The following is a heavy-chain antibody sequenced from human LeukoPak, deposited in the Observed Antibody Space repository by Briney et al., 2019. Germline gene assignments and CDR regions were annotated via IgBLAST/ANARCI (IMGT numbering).Heavy chain of an antibody. CDR1: GLTFSNAW. D-gene: IGHD4-23*01. CDR3: TTAFYYRGNPEYYFDY. CDR2: IKSKTDGGTT. V-gene: IGHV3-15*01. J-gene: IGHJ4*02. Sequence: GGSLRLSCAASGLTFSNAWMTWVRQAPGKGLEWVGHIKSKTDGGTTDYAAPVKDRFTISRDDSKTTLYLQMNSLKTEDTAVYYCTTAFYYRGNPEYYFDYWGQGTLVTVSS.